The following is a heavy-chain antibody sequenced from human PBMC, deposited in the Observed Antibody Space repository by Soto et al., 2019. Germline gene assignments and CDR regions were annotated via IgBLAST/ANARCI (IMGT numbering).Heavy chain of an antibody. V-gene: IGHV4-30-2*01. D-gene: IGHD3-10*01. J-gene: IGHJ5*02. CDR3: ARAKWWFGELFVWFDP. Sequence: TLSLTCAVSGGSISSGGYSWIWIRQPPGKGLEWIGYMYHSGSTYYNPSLKSRVTISIDRSKNQFSLKLSSVTAADTAVYYCARAKWWFGELFVWFDPWGQGTLVTVSS. CDR2: MYHSGST. CDR1: GGSISSGGYS.